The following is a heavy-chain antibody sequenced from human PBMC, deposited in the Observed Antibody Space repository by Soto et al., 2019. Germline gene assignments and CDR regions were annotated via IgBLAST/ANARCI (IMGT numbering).Heavy chain of an antibody. CDR2: TYYRSKWYN. J-gene: IGHJ6*02. D-gene: IGHD3-22*01. CDR1: GDSVSSNSAA. CDR3: ARGGYYDSSGSRNYHYYGMNV. V-gene: IGHV6-1*01. Sequence: SQTLSLTCAISGDSVSSNSAAWNWIRQSPSRGLEWLGRTYYRSKWYNDYAVSVKSRITINPDTSKNQFSLQLRSLRSDDTAMYYCARGGYYDSSGSRNYHYYGMNVWGQGTTVTSP.